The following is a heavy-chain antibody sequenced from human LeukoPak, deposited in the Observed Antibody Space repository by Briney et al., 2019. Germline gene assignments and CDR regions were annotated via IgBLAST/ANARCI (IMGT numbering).Heavy chain of an antibody. J-gene: IGHJ3*02. D-gene: IGHD1-26*01. V-gene: IGHV4-39*01. CDR2: MYYSGST. Sequence: SETLSLTCAVSGGSISSSSYYWGWIRQPPGKGLEWIGTMYYSGSTYYNPSLKSRVTISIDTSKNQFSLELSSVTATDTAIYYCARQGGGGRAFDIWGHGTMVTVSS. CDR1: GGSISSSSYY. CDR3: ARQGGGGRAFDI.